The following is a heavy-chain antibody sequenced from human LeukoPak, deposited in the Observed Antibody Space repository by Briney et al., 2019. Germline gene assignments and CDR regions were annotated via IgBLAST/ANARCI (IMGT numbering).Heavy chain of an antibody. D-gene: IGHD6-13*01. CDR2: ISGSGGST. J-gene: IGHJ4*02. V-gene: IGHV3-23*01. CDR3: AKDRRDKGSSWYFDY. CDR1: GFTFSSYA. Sequence: GGSLRLSCAASGFTFSSYAMSWVRQAPGKGLEWVSAISGSGGSTYYADSVKGRFTISRDNSKNTLYLQMNSLRAEDTAVYYWAKDRRDKGSSWYFDYWGQGTLVTVSS.